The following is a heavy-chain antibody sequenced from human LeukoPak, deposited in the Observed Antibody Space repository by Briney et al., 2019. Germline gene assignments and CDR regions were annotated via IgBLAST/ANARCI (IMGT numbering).Heavy chain of an antibody. CDR3: ARLLRVGYCSTTTCNWFDP. J-gene: IGHJ5*02. Sequence: SEALSLTCVVSGGSISSTSYYWGWIRQPPGKGLEWIGSIYYSGSTYYSPSLKSRVTISVDTSKNQFSLKLSSVTAADTAVYYCARLLRVGYCSTTTCNWFDPWGQGTLVTVSS. CDR2: IYYSGST. V-gene: IGHV4-39*07. D-gene: IGHD2-2*03. CDR1: GGSISSTSYY.